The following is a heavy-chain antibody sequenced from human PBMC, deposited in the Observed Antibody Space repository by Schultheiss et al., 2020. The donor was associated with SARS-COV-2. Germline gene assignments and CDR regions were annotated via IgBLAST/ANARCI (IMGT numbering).Heavy chain of an antibody. Sequence: SQTLSLTCIVSGDSISRYYWSWIRQPPGKGLEWIGSIYYSGSTYYNPSLKSRVTISVDTSKNQFSLQLSSVTPEDTAVYYCAGTQITHFGVLLIAFDLWGQGTMVTVSS. CDR2: IYYSGST. CDR1: GDSISRYY. J-gene: IGHJ3*01. D-gene: IGHD3-3*01. V-gene: IGHV4-59*05. CDR3: AGTQITHFGVLLIAFDL.